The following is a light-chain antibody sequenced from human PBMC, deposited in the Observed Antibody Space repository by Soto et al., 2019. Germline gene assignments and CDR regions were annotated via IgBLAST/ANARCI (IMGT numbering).Light chain of an antibody. J-gene: IGLJ1*01. CDR2: TSN. V-gene: IGLV1-44*01. CDR3: AAWDDSLNGYV. Sequence: QTVVTQPPSASGTPGQRVTISCSGSSSNIGSNTVDWYHQLPGTAPKLLIYTSNQRPSGVPDRFSVSKSGTSASLAISGLQSEDEADYYCAAWDDSLNGYVFGTGTKLTVL. CDR1: SSNIGSNT.